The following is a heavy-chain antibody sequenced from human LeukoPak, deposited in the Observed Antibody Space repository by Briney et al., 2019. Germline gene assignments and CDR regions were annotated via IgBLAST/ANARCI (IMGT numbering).Heavy chain of an antibody. CDR2: IIPIFATS. V-gene: IGHV1-69*01. D-gene: IGHD6-6*01. CDR1: GGTFSSSD. J-gene: IGHJ5*02. Sequence: SVKVSCKASGGTFSSSDISWVRQAPGQGLEWMGEIIPIFATSNYAQKFQGRVTITADESTSTVYMDLSSLRSEDTAVYYCARGGYSSSSVFGSWFDPWGQGTLVTVSS. CDR3: ARGGYSSSSVFGSWFDP.